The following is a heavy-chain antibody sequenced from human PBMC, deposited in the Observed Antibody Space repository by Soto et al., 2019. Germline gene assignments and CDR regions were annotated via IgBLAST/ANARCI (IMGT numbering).Heavy chain of an antibody. J-gene: IGHJ4*02. CDR3: AKGSSAFDY. CDR1: GFTFSSYG. Sequence: EVQLVESGGGLVQPGGSLRLSCAASGFTFSSYGMSWVRQAPGKGLEWVSTISSSGGSTYYADSVKGRFTISRDNSKNTLFLQMSSLRAEDTALYYCAKGSSAFDYWGQGTLVTVSS. CDR2: ISSSGGST. V-gene: IGHV3-23*04. D-gene: IGHD3-22*01.